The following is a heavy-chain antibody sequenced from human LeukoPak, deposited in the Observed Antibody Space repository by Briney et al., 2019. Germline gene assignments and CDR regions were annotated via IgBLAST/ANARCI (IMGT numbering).Heavy chain of an antibody. J-gene: IGHJ5*02. Sequence: GGSLRLSCAASGFTFSSYAMHWVRQAPGKGLEWVAFIRYDGSNKDYADSVKGRFTISRDNSKNTLYLQMNSLRAEDTAVYYCARARIAAAGRGFDPWGQGTLVTVSS. CDR3: ARARIAAAGRGFDP. V-gene: IGHV3-30*02. D-gene: IGHD6-13*01. CDR1: GFTFSSYA. CDR2: IRYDGSNK.